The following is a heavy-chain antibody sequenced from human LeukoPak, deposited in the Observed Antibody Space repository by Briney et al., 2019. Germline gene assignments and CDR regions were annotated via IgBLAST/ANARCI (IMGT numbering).Heavy chain of an antibody. V-gene: IGHV3-7*01. Sequence: GGSLRLSCAASGFTFSSYWMSWVRQAPGKGLEWVANIKQDGSEKYYVDSVKGRFTISRDNSKNTLYLQMNSLRAEDTAVYYGVRDDDRPDNGLDDWGQGTLVTVSS. CDR1: GFTFSSYW. CDR3: VRDDDRPDNGLDD. CDR2: IKQDGSEK. D-gene: IGHD3-22*01. J-gene: IGHJ4*02.